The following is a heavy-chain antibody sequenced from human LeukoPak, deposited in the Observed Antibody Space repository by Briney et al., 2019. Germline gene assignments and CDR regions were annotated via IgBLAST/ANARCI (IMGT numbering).Heavy chain of an antibody. CDR2: IYPGDSDT. D-gene: IGHD2-2*01. Sequence: KGGESLKISCKGSGYSFTSYWIGWVRQMPGKGLEWMGIIYPGDSDTRYSPSFQGQVTISADKSISTAYLQWSSLKASDTAMYYCARQMGSKLVVPPGGAFDIWGQGTMVTVSS. V-gene: IGHV5-51*01. J-gene: IGHJ3*02. CDR3: ARQMGSKLVVPPGGAFDI. CDR1: GYSFTSYW.